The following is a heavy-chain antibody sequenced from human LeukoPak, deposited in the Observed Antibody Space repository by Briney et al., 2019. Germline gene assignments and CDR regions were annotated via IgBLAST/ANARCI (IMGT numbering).Heavy chain of an antibody. CDR1: GFTFSSYG. D-gene: IGHD3-22*01. V-gene: IGHV3-48*01. Sequence: GGSLRLSCAASGFTFSSYGMNWVRQAPGKGLEWVSYISGSTSTIYYADSVKGRFTISRDNAKNSLYLQMNSLRAEDTAVYYCARTYYYGSSGYREDWFDPWGQGTLVTVSS. J-gene: IGHJ5*02. CDR3: ARTYYYGSSGYREDWFDP. CDR2: ISGSTSTI.